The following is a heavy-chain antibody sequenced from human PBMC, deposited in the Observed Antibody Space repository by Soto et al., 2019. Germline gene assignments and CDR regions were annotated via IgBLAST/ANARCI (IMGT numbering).Heavy chain of an antibody. Sequence: EVQLLESGGGLVQPGGSLRLSCAASGFTFSSYAMSWVRQAPGKGLEWVSSINTDGATHYGDSAKGRFIISRDNSKDTLYLQMDSLRAEDTAIYHCAKNYYCDQWGQGTLVTVSS. V-gene: IGHV3-23*01. CDR2: INTDGAT. CDR1: GFTFSSYA. D-gene: IGHD3-10*01. J-gene: IGHJ4*02. CDR3: AKNYYCDQ.